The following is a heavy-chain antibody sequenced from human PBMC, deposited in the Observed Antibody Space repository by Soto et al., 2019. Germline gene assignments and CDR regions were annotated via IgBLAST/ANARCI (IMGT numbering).Heavy chain of an antibody. D-gene: IGHD3-3*01. CDR2: MNPNSGNT. Sequence: ASVKVSCKASGYTFTSYDINWVRQATGQGLEWMGWMNPNSGNTGYAQKFQGRVTMTRNTSISTAYMELSSRRSEDTAVYYCARGRDTIFGVVIIPQDWFDPWGQGTLVTVSS. V-gene: IGHV1-8*01. CDR1: GYTFTSYD. CDR3: ARGRDTIFGVVIIPQDWFDP. J-gene: IGHJ5*02.